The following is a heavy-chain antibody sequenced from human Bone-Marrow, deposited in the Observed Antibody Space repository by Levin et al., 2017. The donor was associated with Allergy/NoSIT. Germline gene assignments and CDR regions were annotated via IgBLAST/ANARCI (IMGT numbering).Heavy chain of an antibody. V-gene: IGHV3-30*04. CDR3: ARCGWQQLVQRHWFDY. D-gene: IGHD6-13*01. Sequence: LSLTCAASGFTFSSYAMHWVRPAPGKGLEWVAVISYDGSNKYYADSVKGRFTISRDNSKNTLYLQMNSLRAEDTAVYYCARCGWQQLVQRHWFDYWGQGTLVTVSS. CDR2: ISYDGSNK. J-gene: IGHJ4*02. CDR1: GFTFSSYA.